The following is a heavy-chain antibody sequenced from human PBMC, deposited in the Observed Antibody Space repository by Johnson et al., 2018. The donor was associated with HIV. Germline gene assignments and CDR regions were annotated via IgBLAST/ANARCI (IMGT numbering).Heavy chain of an antibody. CDR2: IATGGDT. V-gene: IGHV3-13*01. CDR1: GLTISAYD. D-gene: IGHD1-26*01. Sequence: VQLVESGGGWVQPGGSLRVSCRASGLTISAYDMHWVRQITGKGPDCVSRIATGGDTESPEFVKGRFTISREAAKNSLYLQMNRLRAEDTAVYYCVKDLFTEREDDVFDVWGQGTMVTVSS. J-gene: IGHJ3*01. CDR3: VKDLFTEREDDVFDV.